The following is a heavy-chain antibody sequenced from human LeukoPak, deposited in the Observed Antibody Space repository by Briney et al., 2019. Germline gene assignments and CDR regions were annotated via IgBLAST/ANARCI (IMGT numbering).Heavy chain of an antibody. CDR2: INHSGST. CDR1: GGSFSGYY. V-gene: IGHV4-34*01. CDR3: ARGSVVVVVAAPQSPYGMDV. J-gene: IGHJ6*02. D-gene: IGHD2-15*01. Sequence: SETLSLTCAVYGGSFSGYYWSWIRQPPGKGLEWIGEINHSGSTNYNPSLKSRVTISVDTSENQFSLKLSSVTAADTAVCYCARGSVVVVVAAPQSPYGMDVWGQGTTVTVSS.